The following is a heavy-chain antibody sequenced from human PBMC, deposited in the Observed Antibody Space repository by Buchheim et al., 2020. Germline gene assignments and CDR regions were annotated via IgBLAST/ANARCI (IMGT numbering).Heavy chain of an antibody. D-gene: IGHD6-13*01. CDR2: IRSKANSYAT. CDR1: GFTFSGSA. J-gene: IGHJ6*02. V-gene: IGHV3-73*02. Sequence: EVQLVESGGGLVQPGGSLKLSCAASGFTFSGSAMHWVRQASGKGLEWVGRIRSKANSYATAYAASVKGRLTISRDDSKNTAYLQMNSLKTEDTAVYYCTRHGATAAGNYYYYGMDVWGQGTT. CDR3: TRHGATAAGNYYYYGMDV.